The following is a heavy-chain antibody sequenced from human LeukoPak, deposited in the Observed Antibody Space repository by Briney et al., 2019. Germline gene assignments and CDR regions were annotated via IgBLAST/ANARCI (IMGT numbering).Heavy chain of an antibody. CDR2: INPDGGTS. J-gene: IGHJ4*02. CDR3: ARGGLEPVDC. Sequence: PGGSLRLSCAASGFSFSTYWMHWVRQAPGKGLVWVARINPDGGTSSYADSVKGRLTISRDNAKNTLYLQMSRLKAADTAVYYSARGGLEPVDCWGQGTLVTVSS. CDR1: GFSFSTYW. D-gene: IGHD1-1*01. V-gene: IGHV3-74*01.